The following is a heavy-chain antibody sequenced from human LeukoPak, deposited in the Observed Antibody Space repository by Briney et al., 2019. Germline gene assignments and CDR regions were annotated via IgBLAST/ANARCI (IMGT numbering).Heavy chain of an antibody. CDR3: ARANALHCSSTSCLFGY. V-gene: IGHV1-2*04. CDR2: INPNSGGT. CDR1: GYTFTDYY. Sequence: ASVKVSCKASGYTFTDYYMHWVRQAPGQGLEWMGWINPNSGGTYSAQKFQGWVTMTRGTSISTAYMELSRLTSDDTAVYYCARANALHCSSTSCLFGYWGQGTLVTVSS. J-gene: IGHJ4*02. D-gene: IGHD2-2*01.